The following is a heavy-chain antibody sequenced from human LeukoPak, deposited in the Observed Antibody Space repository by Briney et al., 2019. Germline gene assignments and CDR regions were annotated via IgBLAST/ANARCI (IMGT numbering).Heavy chain of an antibody. CDR1: GFTFSSYS. CDR2: ISSISSTI. J-gene: IGHJ4*02. V-gene: IGHV3-48*01. Sequence: GSLRLSCAASGFTFSSYSMNWVRQAPGKGLEWVSYISSISSTIYYADSVKGRFTISRDNAKNSLYLQMNSLRAEDTAVYYCAPDLRGAAWSLDYWGRGTLVTVSS. D-gene: IGHD2-15*01. CDR3: APDLRGAAWSLDY.